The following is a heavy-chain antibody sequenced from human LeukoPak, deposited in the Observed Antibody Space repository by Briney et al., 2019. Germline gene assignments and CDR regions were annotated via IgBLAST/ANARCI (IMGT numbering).Heavy chain of an antibody. D-gene: IGHD5-24*01. CDR3: ARRGRDGYVDY. Sequence: SETLSLTCTVSGGSISSGSYYWSWIRQPAGKGLEWIGRIYTSGSTNYNPSLKSRVTISVDTSKNQFSLKLSSVTAADTAVYYCARRGRDGYVDYWGQGTLVTVSS. J-gene: IGHJ4*02. CDR2: IYTSGST. V-gene: IGHV4-61*02. CDR1: GGSISSGSYY.